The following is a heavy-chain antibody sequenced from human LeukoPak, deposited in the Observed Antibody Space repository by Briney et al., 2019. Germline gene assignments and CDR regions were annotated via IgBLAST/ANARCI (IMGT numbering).Heavy chain of an antibody. CDR2: IYHSGTT. Sequence: SETLSLTCAVSGYSISSGYYWGWIRPPPGKGLEWIGSIYHSGTTYYNPSLKSRVTISVDTSKNQFSLKLSSVTAADTAAYYCAREYYYDSSGYLYAFDIWGQGTMVTVSS. D-gene: IGHD3-22*01. J-gene: IGHJ3*02. CDR1: GYSISSGYY. CDR3: AREYYYDSSGYLYAFDI. V-gene: IGHV4-38-2*02.